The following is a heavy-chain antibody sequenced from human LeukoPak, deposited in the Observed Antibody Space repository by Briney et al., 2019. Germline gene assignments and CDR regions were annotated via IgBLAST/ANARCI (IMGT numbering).Heavy chain of an antibody. CDR3: AKDSGYLVATIHSYYGMDV. CDR1: GFTFSSYW. Sequence: QTGGSLRLSCAASGFTFSSYWMSWVRQAPGKGLEWVSAISGSGGSTYYADSVKGRFTISRDNSKNTLYLQMNSLRAEDTAVYYCAKDSGYLVATIHSYYGMDVWGQGTTVTVSS. V-gene: IGHV3-23*01. J-gene: IGHJ6*02. D-gene: IGHD5-12*01. CDR2: ISGSGGST.